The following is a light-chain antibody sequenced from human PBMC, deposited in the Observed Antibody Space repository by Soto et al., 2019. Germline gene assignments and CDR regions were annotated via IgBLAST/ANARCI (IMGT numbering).Light chain of an antibody. J-gene: IGLJ1*01. Sequence: QSVLTQPASVSGSPGQSITISCTGTSSDVGGYIYVSWYQQHPGKAPKLMIYEVSNRPSGVSSRFSGSRSGNTASLTISGLRTEDEADYYCSSYTSSGTLVFGSGTKVTVL. CDR3: SSYTSSGTLV. CDR2: EVS. V-gene: IGLV2-14*01. CDR1: SSDVGGYIY.